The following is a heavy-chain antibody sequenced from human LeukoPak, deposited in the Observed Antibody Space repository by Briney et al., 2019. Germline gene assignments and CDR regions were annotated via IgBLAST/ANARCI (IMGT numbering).Heavy chain of an antibody. CDR2: ISAYNGNT. D-gene: IGHD2-2*01. CDR3: ARGYCSSTSCYPIDY. CDR1: GYTFTGYG. Sequence: ASVKVSCKASGYTFTGYGISWVRQAPGQGLEWMGWISAYNGNTNYAQKLQGRVTMTTDTSTSTAYMELRSLRSDDTAVYYCARGYCSSTSCYPIDYWGQGTLVTVSS. J-gene: IGHJ4*02. V-gene: IGHV1-18*01.